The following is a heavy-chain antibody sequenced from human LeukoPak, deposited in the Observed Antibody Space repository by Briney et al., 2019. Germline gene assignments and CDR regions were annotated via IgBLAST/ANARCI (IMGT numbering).Heavy chain of an antibody. V-gene: IGHV1-18*01. CDR1: GYTFTSYV. D-gene: IGHD3-22*01. CDR3: AREGDYYDSSGPRGVFDY. CDR2: ISAYNGNT. Sequence: ASVKVSCKASGYTFTSYVISWVRQAPGQGLEWMGWISAYNGNTNYAQKLQGRVTMTTDTSTSTAYMELRSLRSDDTAVYYCAREGDYYDSSGPRGVFDYWGQGTLVTVSS. J-gene: IGHJ4*02.